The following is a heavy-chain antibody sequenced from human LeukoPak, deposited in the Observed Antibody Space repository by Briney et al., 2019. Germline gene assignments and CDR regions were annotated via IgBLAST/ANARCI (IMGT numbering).Heavy chain of an antibody. V-gene: IGHV4-59*08. CDR3: ARLPILSEAPFYDYYYCMDV. CDR1: GGSISSYY. D-gene: IGHD2-21*01. J-gene: IGHJ6*01. CDR2: IYYSGST. Sequence: SETLSLTCTVSGGSISSYYWSWIRQPPGKGLEWIGYIYYSGSTNYNPSLKSRVTISVDTSKNQFSLKQSSVTAADTAVYYCARLPILSEAPFYDYYYCMDVWGQGPRVTVSS.